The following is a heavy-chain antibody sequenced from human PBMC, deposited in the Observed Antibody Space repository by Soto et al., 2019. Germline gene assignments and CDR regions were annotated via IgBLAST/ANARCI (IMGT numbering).Heavy chain of an antibody. Sequence: SVKVSCKASVGTFSSYAIGCVRQAPGQGLEWMGGIIPIFGTANYAQKFQGRVTITADKSTSTAYMELSSLRSEDTAVYYCARGSPYYFDYWGQGTLVTVSS. CDR3: ARGSPYYFDY. CDR2: IIPIFGTA. J-gene: IGHJ4*02. CDR1: VGTFSSYA. D-gene: IGHD3-10*01. V-gene: IGHV1-69*06.